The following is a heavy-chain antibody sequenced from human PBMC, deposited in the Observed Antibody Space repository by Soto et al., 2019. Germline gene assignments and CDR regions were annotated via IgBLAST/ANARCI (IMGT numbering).Heavy chain of an antibody. V-gene: IGHV1-69*01. CDR2: IIPIFGTA. D-gene: IGHD3-10*01. CDR1: GGTFSSYA. Sequence: QVQLVQSGAEVKKPGSSVKVSCKASGGTFSSYAISWVRQAPGQGLEWMGGIIPIFGTANYAQQFQGSVTITAYESTSRSYVAMSSLSSDVTAAYFRAGAMARGVFDYCGQGTLVTVSS. J-gene: IGHJ4*02. CDR3: AGAMARGVFDY.